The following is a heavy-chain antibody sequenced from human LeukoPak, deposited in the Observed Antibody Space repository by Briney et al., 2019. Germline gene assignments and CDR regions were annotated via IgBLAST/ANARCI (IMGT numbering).Heavy chain of an antibody. CDR1: GFSFSRYE. V-gene: IGHV3-21*01. CDR3: ARGRIAARRGLGGLYYMDV. Sequence: PGGSLRLSCATSGFSFSRYEMNWVRQAPGKGLEWVSSISSSSSYIYYADSVKGRFTISRDNAKNSLYLQMNSLRAEDTAVYYCARGRIAARRGLGGLYYMDVWGKGTTVTVSS. D-gene: IGHD6-6*01. CDR2: ISSSSSYI. J-gene: IGHJ6*03.